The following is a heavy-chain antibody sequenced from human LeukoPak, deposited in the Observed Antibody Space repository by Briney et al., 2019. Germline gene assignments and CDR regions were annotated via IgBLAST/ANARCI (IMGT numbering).Heavy chain of an antibody. CDR2: IDSSSSYI. CDR1: QFTFSSYS. V-gene: IGHV3-21*01. CDR3: ARPGITGTMGYGAFDI. J-gene: IGHJ3*02. D-gene: IGHD1-7*01. Sequence: GGSLSLSCVASQFTFSSYSINWVRQAPGKGLEWVSSIDSSSSYIYYADSVKGRFTISRDNAKNSLFLQMNSLRVEDTAVYYCARPGITGTMGYGAFDIWGQGTRVTVSS.